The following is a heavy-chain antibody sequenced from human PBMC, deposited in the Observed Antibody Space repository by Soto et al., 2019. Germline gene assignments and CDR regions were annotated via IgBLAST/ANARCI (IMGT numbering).Heavy chain of an antibody. J-gene: IGHJ4*02. CDR1: GYTFTTYA. Sequence: QVQLVQSGAELKKPGASVKVSCKASGYTFTTYAICWVRQAPGQGLEWMGWISAYNGNTKYAQNLQGRVTMTTDTSTSTAYMELRSMRSDDTAVYYCTRDGPPFDYWGQGTLVTVSS. CDR2: ISAYNGNT. CDR3: TRDGPPFDY. V-gene: IGHV1-18*01.